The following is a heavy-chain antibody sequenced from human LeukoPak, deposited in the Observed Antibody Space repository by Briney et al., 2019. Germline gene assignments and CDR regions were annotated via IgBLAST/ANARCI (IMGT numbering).Heavy chain of an antibody. CDR1: GFTFSSYS. J-gene: IGHJ4*02. V-gene: IGHV3-48*01. D-gene: IGHD3-22*01. Sequence: QPGGSLRLSCAASGFTFSSYSMNWVRQAPGKGLEWVSYISSSSSTIYYADSVKGRFTISRDNAKNSLYLQMNSLSAEDTAVYYCARGAHYDSVWANDYWGQGTLVTVSS. CDR2: ISSSSSTI. CDR3: ARGAHYDSVWANDY.